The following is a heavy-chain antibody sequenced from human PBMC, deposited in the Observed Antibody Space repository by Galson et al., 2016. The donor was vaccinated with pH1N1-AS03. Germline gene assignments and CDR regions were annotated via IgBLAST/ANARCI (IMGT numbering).Heavy chain of an antibody. Sequence: PALVNPTQTLTLTCSFSGFSLSTTGVGVGWIRQPPGKALEYLGLIYWDDDRRYRPSLNSRLTITKDTSKNQVLLRLTNVDPVDTGTYYCARRRAEMSGNWYFDLWGRGTLVTVSS. J-gene: IGHJ2*01. CDR3: ARRRAEMSGNWYFDL. D-gene: IGHD3-10*01. V-gene: IGHV2-5*02. CDR1: GFSLSTTGVG. CDR2: IYWDDDR.